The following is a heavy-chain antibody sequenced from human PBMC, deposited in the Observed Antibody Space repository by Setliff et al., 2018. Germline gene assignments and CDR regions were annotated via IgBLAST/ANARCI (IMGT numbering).Heavy chain of an antibody. CDR2: IKSKTDGGTT. CDR1: GFTFSSYW. J-gene: IGHJ6*03. CDR3: TTDGRQDPYYYMDV. V-gene: IGHV3-15*01. D-gene: IGHD2-15*01. Sequence: LRLSCAASGFTFSSYWMSWVRQAPGKGLEWVGRIKSKTDGGTTDYAAPVKGRFTISRDDSKNTLYLQMNSLKTEDTAVYYCTTDGRQDPYYYMDVWGKGTTVTVSS.